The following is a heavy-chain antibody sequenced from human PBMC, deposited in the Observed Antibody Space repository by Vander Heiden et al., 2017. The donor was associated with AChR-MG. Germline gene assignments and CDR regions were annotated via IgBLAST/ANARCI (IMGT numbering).Heavy chain of an antibody. Sequence: EVQLVESGGGLVQPGRSLRLSCAASGFTFDDYAMHWVRQAPGKGLEWVSGISWNSGSIGYADSVKGRFTISRDNAKNSLYLQMNSLRAEDTALYYCAKDIRGWFGEMDYWGQGTLVTVSS. J-gene: IGHJ4*02. V-gene: IGHV3-9*01. CDR1: GFTFDDYA. CDR3: AKDIRGWFGEMDY. CDR2: ISWNSGSI. D-gene: IGHD3-10*01.